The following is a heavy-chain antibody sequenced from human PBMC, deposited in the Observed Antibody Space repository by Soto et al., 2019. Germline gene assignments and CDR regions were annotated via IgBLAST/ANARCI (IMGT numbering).Heavy chain of an antibody. D-gene: IGHD3-10*01. CDR2: ISPSGDNT. CDR3: AKSGSHSYFDY. J-gene: IGHJ4*02. CDR1: AFTFGSYA. Sequence: GGSLRLSCATSAFTFGSYAMSWVRQAPGKGLEWVSSISPSGDNTYYADSVKGRFTISRGNSKNTLYLQMNTLRADDTAVYYCAKSGSHSYFDYWGQGALVTVSS. V-gene: IGHV3-23*01.